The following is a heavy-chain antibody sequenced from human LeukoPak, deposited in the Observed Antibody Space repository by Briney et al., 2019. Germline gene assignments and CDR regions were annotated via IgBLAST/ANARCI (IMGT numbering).Heavy chain of an antibody. CDR2: ISGSGDST. D-gene: IGHD3-10*01. V-gene: IGHV3-23*01. CDR3: ARDTYGSGSYYNAPLDY. Sequence: GGSLKLSCAASGFTFRSYGMTWVRQAPGKGLEWVSAISGSGDSTYYADSVKGRFTISRDNSRNTLYLQMNSLRAEDTAVYYCARDTYGSGSYYNAPLDYWGQGTLVTVSS. J-gene: IGHJ4*02. CDR1: GFTFRSYG.